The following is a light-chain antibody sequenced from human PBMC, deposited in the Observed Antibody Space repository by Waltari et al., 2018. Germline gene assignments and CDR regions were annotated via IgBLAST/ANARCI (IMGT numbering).Light chain of an antibody. CDR1: QSLLRSNGNTY. CDR3: MQGMQLPYS. Sequence: DIVMTQTPLSLPVSPGEPASIPCRSSQSLLRSNGNTYLFWYLQKPGQYPQLLIDFVSNRASGVPDRFSGSGSGTDCTLKISRVEAEDVGVYYCMQGMQLPYSFGQGTKVEIK. CDR2: FVS. V-gene: IGKV2D-29*02. J-gene: IGKJ2*03.